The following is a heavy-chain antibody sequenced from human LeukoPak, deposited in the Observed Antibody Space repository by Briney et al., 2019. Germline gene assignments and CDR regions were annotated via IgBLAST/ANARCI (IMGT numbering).Heavy chain of an antibody. Sequence: PGGSLRLSCAASGFTFSDHWMTWVRQAPGKGLEWVATTKFDGTEKQYVGSVKGRFTISRDNAENSLFLQMQSLGADDTAVYYCTRGGHYSGRFDYWGQGTLVTVSS. CDR2: TKFDGTEK. J-gene: IGHJ4*02. D-gene: IGHD2-15*01. CDR3: TRGGHYSGRFDY. V-gene: IGHV3-7*01. CDR1: GFTFSDHW.